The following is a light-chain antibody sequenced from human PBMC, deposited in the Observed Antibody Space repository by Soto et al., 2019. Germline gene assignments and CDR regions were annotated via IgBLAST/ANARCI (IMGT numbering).Light chain of an antibody. CDR1: QRVDSY. V-gene: IGKV1-39*01. CDR2: AAS. CDR3: QQTDTSVAT. J-gene: IGKJ1*01. Sequence: DIQVTQSPSSLPASGGDSVTLSCQTSQRVDSYIHWYQHQSGKPPKLLIYAASTLQDGVPSRFSGGGSGTAFSLIITGLQPGDSATYYCQQTDTSVATFGQGTKV.